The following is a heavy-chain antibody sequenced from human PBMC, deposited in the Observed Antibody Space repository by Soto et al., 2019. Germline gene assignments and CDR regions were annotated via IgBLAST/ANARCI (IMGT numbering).Heavy chain of an antibody. D-gene: IGHD2-15*01. CDR1: GYSFTSYW. CDR3: ASAGYCTRGSCSSNSYYYHGMDV. J-gene: IGHJ6*02. CDR2: IYPGDSDT. Sequence: PGESLKISCECSGYSFTSYWIGWVRQMPGKGLEWMGVIYPGDSDTRYGPSFQGQVTISAVKSISTADLQWSSLKASDTAMYYCASAGYCTRGSCSSNSYYYHGMDVCGQGPTVTVS. V-gene: IGHV5-51*01.